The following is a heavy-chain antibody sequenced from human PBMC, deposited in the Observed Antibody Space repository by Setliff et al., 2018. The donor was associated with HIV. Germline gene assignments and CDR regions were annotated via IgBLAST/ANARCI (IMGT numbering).Heavy chain of an antibody. V-gene: IGHV4-34*01. D-gene: IGHD3-16*02. Sequence: SETLSLTCAVYGGSFSGYYWSWIRQPPGKGLEWIGEINHSGSTNYSPSLKSRVTISVDTSKNHFFLELTSVTAADTAVYYCARRDYDYVWGSDRYPFDYWGQGTLVTSPQ. CDR2: INHSGST. CDR3: ARRDYDYVWGSDRYPFDY. CDR1: GGSFSGYY. J-gene: IGHJ4*02.